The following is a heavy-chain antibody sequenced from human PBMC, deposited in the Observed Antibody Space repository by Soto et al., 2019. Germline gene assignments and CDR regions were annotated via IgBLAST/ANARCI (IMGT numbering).Heavy chain of an antibody. CDR2: ISAFNGDT. J-gene: IGHJ6*02. Sequence: QVQLVQSRAEVKKPGASVKVSCKASGYTLSTYGVSWVRQAPGQGLEWMGWISAFNGDTNHAQRFQGRVTMTTDTSTSTASMELRSLISDDTAVYYCASNIFFYDSSGSRAFHYGMDVWGQGTTVIVSS. D-gene: IGHD3-22*01. CDR1: GYTLSTYG. CDR3: ASNIFFYDSSGSRAFHYGMDV. V-gene: IGHV1-18*01.